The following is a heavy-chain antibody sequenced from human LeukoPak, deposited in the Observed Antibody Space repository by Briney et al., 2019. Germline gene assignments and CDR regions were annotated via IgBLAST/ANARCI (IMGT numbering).Heavy chain of an antibody. CDR1: GGSISSYY. J-gene: IGHJ4*02. CDR3: ASWPGGWYGEDS. Sequence: PSETLSLTCTVSGGSISSYYWSWIRQPPGKGLEWIGYIYYSGSTNYNPSLKSRVTISVDTSKNQFSLKLSSVTAADTAVYYCASWPGGWYGEDSWGLGTLVTVSS. D-gene: IGHD6-19*01. V-gene: IGHV4-59*01. CDR2: IYYSGST.